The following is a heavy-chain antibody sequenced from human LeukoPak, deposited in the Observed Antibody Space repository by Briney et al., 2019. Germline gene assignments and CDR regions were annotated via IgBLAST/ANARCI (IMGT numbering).Heavy chain of an antibody. J-gene: IGHJ4*02. Sequence: GGSLRLSCAASGFTFSSYAMSWVRQAPGKGLEWVSAISGSGGSTYYADSVKGRFTISRDNSKNTLYLQMNSLRAEDTAVYYCAKKRYSSGWTTPPFFDYWGQGTLVIVSS. CDR1: GFTFSSYA. CDR3: AKKRYSSGWTTPPFFDY. CDR2: ISGSGGST. D-gene: IGHD6-19*01. V-gene: IGHV3-23*01.